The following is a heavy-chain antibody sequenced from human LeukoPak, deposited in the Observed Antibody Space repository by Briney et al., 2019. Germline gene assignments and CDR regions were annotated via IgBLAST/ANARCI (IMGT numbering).Heavy chain of an antibody. D-gene: IGHD4/OR15-4a*01. J-gene: IGHJ3*02. CDR1: GFTFSSYA. CDR2: ISTNVVST. Sequence: PGGSLRLSCAASGFTFSSYAMSWVRQAPGKGLEGVSVISTNVVSTFYADSVKGRFTISRDNSKNTLYLQMNSLRAEDTAVYYCAKETPGAAFDTWGQGTVVTVSS. CDR3: AKETPGAAFDT. V-gene: IGHV3-23*01.